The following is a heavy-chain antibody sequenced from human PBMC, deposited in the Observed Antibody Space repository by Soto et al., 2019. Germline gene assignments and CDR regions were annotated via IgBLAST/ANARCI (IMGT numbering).Heavy chain of an antibody. CDR1: GYTFTSYY. V-gene: IGHV1-46*03. Sequence: ASVKVSCKASGYTFTSYYMHWVRQAPGQGLEWMGIINPSGGSTSYAQKFQGRVTMTRDTSTSTVYMELSSLRSEDTAVYYCARSGDIVVVPAASTNIYYFEYWGQGTLVTVSS. J-gene: IGHJ4*02. CDR2: INPSGGST. CDR3: ARSGDIVVVPAASTNIYYFEY. D-gene: IGHD2-2*01.